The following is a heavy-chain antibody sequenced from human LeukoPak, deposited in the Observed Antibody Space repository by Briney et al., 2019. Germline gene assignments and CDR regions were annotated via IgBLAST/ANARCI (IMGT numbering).Heavy chain of an antibody. D-gene: IGHD5-18*01. CDR3: ARHNRGYSYGTFDY. J-gene: IGHJ4*02. CDR2: IYYSGST. Sequence: SETLSLTCTVSGGSISNYYWSWIRLPPGKGLEWIGYIYYSGSTNYNPSLKSRVTISVDTSKNQFSLKLSSVTAADTAVYYCARHNRGYSYGTFDYWGQGTLVTVSS. CDR1: GGSISNYY. V-gene: IGHV4-59*01.